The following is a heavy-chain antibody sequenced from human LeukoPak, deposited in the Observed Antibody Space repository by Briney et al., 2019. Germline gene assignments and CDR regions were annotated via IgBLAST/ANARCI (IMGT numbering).Heavy chain of an antibody. CDR2: MRHDGGEK. Sequence: GGSLRLSCAASGFTFSKYWMSWVRQAPGKGLEWVANMRHDGGEKYYADSVKGRFTISRDNAKNSLYLQMSSLRGEDTAVYYCARNLHDYWGQGTLVTVSS. V-gene: IGHV3-7*01. J-gene: IGHJ4*02. CDR3: ARNLHDY. CDR1: GFTFSKYW.